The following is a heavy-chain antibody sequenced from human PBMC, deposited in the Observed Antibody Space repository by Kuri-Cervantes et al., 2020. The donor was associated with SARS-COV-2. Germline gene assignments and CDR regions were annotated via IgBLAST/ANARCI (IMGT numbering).Heavy chain of an antibody. J-gene: IGHJ6*03. CDR1: GYTFTSYG. Sequence: ASVKVSCKASGYTFTSYGISWVRQAPGQGLEWMGWISAYNGNTNYAQKLHGRVTMTTDTSTSTAYMELRSLSSDDTAVYYCARHGWSASCARYNYYYHMDVWGHGTTVTVSS. CDR2: ISAYNGNT. D-gene: IGHD3-3*01. V-gene: IGHV1-18*01. CDR3: ARHGWSASCARYNYYYHMDV.